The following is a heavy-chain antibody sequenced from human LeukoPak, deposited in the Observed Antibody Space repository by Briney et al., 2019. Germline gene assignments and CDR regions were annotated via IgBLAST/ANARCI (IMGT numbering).Heavy chain of an antibody. CDR3: ARERLNRVVEMATTFDI. V-gene: IGHV4-34*01. D-gene: IGHD5-24*01. J-gene: IGHJ3*02. Sequence: SETLSLTCAVYGGSFSGYYWSWIRQPPGKGLEWIGEINHSGSTNYNPPLKSRVTISVDTSKNQFSLKLSSVTAADTAVYYCARERLNRVVEMATTFDIWGQGAMVTVSS. CDR2: INHSGST. CDR1: GGSFSGYY.